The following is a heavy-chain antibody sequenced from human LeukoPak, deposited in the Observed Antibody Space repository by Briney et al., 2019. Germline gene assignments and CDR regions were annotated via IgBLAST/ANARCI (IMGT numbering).Heavy chain of an antibody. D-gene: IGHD2-2*01. Sequence: SVKVSCKASGGTFSSYAISWVRQAPGEGLEWMGRIIPIFGIANYAQKFQGRVTITADKSTSTAYMELSSLRSEDTAVYYCARGYCSSTSCYYWFDPWGQGTLVTVSS. V-gene: IGHV1-69*04. CDR2: IIPIFGIA. J-gene: IGHJ5*02. CDR3: ARGYCSSTSCYYWFDP. CDR1: GGTFSSYA.